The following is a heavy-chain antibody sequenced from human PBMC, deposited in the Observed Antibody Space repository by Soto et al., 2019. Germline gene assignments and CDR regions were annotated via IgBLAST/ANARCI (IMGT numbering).Heavy chain of an antibody. CDR2: GFHTGTT. D-gene: IGHD6-19*01. V-gene: IGHV4-4*02. J-gene: IGHJ1*01. CDR1: GDSVSSPYY. CDR3: ARSAGWYAGQS. Sequence: QVQLQESGPGLVKPSGTLSLTCAVSGDSVSSPYYWCWVRQHPGKGLEWIGEGFHTGTTSYKTSLRSRVTISMDKSNIQFSLDLSSVTAADTAVYFCARSAGWYAGQSWGPGTLVIVSS.